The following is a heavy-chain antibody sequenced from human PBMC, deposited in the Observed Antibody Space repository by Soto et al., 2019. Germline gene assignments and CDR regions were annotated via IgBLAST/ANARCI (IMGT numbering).Heavy chain of an antibody. D-gene: IGHD5-18*01. V-gene: IGHV1-69*02. Sequence: SVKVSCKASGGTFRSYTISWVRQAPGQGLEWMGRIIPILGIANYAQKFQGRVTITADKSTSTAYTELSSLRSEDTAVYYCARSGGYSYGYDYWGQGTLVTVSS. CDR3: ARSGGYSYGYDY. CDR2: IIPILGIA. CDR1: GGTFRSYT. J-gene: IGHJ4*02.